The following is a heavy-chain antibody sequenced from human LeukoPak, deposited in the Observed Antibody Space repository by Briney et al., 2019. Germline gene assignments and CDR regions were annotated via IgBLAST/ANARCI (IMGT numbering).Heavy chain of an antibody. V-gene: IGHV3-48*04. CDR1: GYTFSFYW. CDR3: AREGYTYGMVFDY. CDR2: ISRSSSTT. D-gene: IGHD1-1*01. Sequence: GGSLLLLSCSPSGYTFSFYWITLLQAPGKGVEWVSYISRSSSTTSYADSVKGRFTISRDNGKNSLYLQMNSLRVEDTAVYYCAREGYTYGMVFDYWGQGTLVTVSS. J-gene: IGHJ4*02.